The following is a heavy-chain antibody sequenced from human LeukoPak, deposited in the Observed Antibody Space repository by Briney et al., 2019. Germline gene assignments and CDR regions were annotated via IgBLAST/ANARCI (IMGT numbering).Heavy chain of an antibody. CDR3: AKVTYYDFWSGPDY. D-gene: IGHD3-3*01. CDR2: ISGSGGST. Sequence: GSLRLSCAASGFTFSSYAMSWVRQAPGKGLEWVSAISGSGGSTYYADSVKGRFTISRDNSKNTLYLQMNSLRAEDTAVYYCAKVTYYDFWSGPDYWGQGTLATVSS. V-gene: IGHV3-23*01. J-gene: IGHJ4*02. CDR1: GFTFSSYA.